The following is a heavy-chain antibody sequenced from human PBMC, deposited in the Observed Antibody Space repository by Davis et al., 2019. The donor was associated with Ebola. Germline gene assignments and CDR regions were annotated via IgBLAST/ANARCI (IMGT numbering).Heavy chain of an antibody. CDR2: ISGSGDST. V-gene: IGHV3-23*01. J-gene: IGHJ4*02. CDR1: GFTFSSYA. CDR3: ARGGGLSWLAY. Sequence: GGSLRLSCAAPGFTFSSYAMSWVRQAPGKGLEWVSGISGSGDSTYHADSVKGRFTISRDNSKDTLYLQMNRLRADDTAVYFCARGGGLSWLAYWGQGTLVTVSS. D-gene: IGHD5-24*01.